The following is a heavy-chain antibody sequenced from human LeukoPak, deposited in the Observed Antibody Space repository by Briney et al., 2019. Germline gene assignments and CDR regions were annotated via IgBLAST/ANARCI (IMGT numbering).Heavy chain of an antibody. J-gene: IGHJ4*02. V-gene: IGHV3-20*04. CDR2: INWNGGST. Sequence: GGSLRLSCAASGFRFDDHGMSWVRQAPAKGLEWVSGINWNGGSTGYGDSVKGRFTISRDNAKNSLYLQMNSLRAEDTALYYCAGGDRNGWYFDYWGQGILVTVSS. CDR1: GFRFDDHG. D-gene: IGHD6-19*01. CDR3: AGGDRNGWYFDY.